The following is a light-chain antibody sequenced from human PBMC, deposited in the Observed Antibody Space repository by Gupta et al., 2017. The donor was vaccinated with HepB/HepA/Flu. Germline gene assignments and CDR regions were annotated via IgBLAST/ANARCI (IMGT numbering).Light chain of an antibody. Sequence: DIQMTQSPSTLSASVGDRVTITCRANQNINKWLAWYQQRPGKAPKLLIYEASSLEGGVPSRFSGSASGTEFILTISCLQPDDFATYYCQQYNSYLRGTFGQGTKVEIK. V-gene: IGKV1-5*03. J-gene: IGKJ1*01. CDR3: QQYNSYLRGT. CDR2: EAS. CDR1: QNINKW.